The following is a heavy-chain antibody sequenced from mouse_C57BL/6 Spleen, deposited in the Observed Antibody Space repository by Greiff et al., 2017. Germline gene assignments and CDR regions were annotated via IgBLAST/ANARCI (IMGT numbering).Heavy chain of an antibody. CDR3: TTSSRRAY. V-gene: IGHV14-4*01. Sequence: VQLQQSGAELVRPGASVKLSCTASGFNIKDDYMHWVKQRPEQGLEWIGWIDPENGDTEYASKFQGKATITADTSSNTAYLQLSSLTSEDTAVYYCTTSSRRAYWGQGTLVTVSA. CDR2: IDPENGDT. D-gene: IGHD1-1*01. CDR1: GFNIKDDY. J-gene: IGHJ3*01.